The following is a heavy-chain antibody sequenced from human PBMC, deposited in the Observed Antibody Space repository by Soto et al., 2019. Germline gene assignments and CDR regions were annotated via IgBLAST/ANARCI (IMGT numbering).Heavy chain of an antibody. J-gene: IGHJ6*02. CDR3: ARVPGLGYCSGGSCHPIGYYYYGMDV. CDR2: INAGNGDT. CDR1: GYTFTSYA. D-gene: IGHD2-15*01. V-gene: IGHV1-3*01. Sequence: ASVKVSCKASGYTFTSYAIHWVRQAPGQRLEWMGWINAGNGDTKYSQKFQGRVTINRDTSASTAYMELSYLRSEDTAVYYCARVPGLGYCSGGSCHPIGYYYYGMDVWGQGNTATVSS.